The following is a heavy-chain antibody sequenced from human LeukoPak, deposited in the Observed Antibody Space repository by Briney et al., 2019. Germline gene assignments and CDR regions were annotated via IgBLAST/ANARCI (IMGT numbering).Heavy chain of an antibody. V-gene: IGHV3-30-3*01. CDR1: GFTFSSYA. CDR3: ARDRGLIAALYYFDY. D-gene: IGHD6-6*01. J-gene: IGHJ4*02. CDR2: ISYDGSNK. Sequence: GGSLRLSCAASGFTFSSYAMHWVRQAPGKGLEWVAVISYDGSNKYYADSVKGRFTISRDNSKNTLYLQMNSLRAEDTAVYYCARDRGLIAALYYFDYWGQGTLVTVSS.